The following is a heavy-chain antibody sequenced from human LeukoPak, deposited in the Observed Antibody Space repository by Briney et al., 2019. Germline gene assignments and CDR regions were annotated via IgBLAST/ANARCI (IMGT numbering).Heavy chain of an antibody. CDR2: IYPSDSDT. J-gene: IGHJ3*02. V-gene: IGHV5-51*01. Sequence: GESLKISCKGSGYSFISYWIGWVRQMPGKRLEWMGIIYPSDSDTRYSPSFQGQVTISADKSISTAYLQWSSLKASDTAMYYCARHSGGGDSRDAFDIWGQGTMVTVSS. D-gene: IGHD2-21*02. CDR1: GYSFISYW. CDR3: ARHSGGGDSRDAFDI.